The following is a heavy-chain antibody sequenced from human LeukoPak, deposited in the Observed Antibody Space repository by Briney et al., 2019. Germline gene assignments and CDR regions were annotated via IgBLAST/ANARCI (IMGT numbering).Heavy chain of an antibody. CDR1: GYTFSRYW. V-gene: IGHV3-74*01. D-gene: IGHD4-17*01. Sequence: PGGSLRLSCAASGYTFSRYWMHWFRQAPGKGLVWVSRTNPEGTRTDYADSVKGRFTISRDNAKNTLYLQMNSLRAEDTAVYYCASPSSEYGDYFDYWGQGTLVTVSS. J-gene: IGHJ4*02. CDR3: ASPSSEYGDYFDY. CDR2: TNPEGTRT.